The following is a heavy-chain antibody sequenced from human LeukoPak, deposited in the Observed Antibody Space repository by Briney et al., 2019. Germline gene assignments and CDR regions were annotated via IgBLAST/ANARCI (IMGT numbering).Heavy chain of an antibody. J-gene: IGHJ3*02. D-gene: IGHD1-7*01. CDR1: GGTFSSYA. Sequence: VASVKVSCKASGGTFSSYAISWVRQAPGQGLEWMGGIIPIFGTANYAQKFQGRVTITADESTSTAYMELSSLRSEDTAVYYCARAPTGTMNAFDIWGQGTMVTVSS. CDR2: IIPIFGTA. CDR3: ARAPTGTMNAFDI. V-gene: IGHV1-69*13.